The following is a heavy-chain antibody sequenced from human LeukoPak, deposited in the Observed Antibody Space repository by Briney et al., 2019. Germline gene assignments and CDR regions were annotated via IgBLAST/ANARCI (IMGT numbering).Heavy chain of an antibody. CDR1: GFTFSSYG. D-gene: IGHD1-26*01. Sequence: PGGSLRLSCAASGFTFSSYGMPWVRQAPGKGLEWVAVISYDGSNKYYADSVKGRFTISRDNSKNTLYLQMNSLRAEDTAAYYCALGRYLYYFDYWGQGTLVTVSS. V-gene: IGHV3-30*03. J-gene: IGHJ4*02. CDR2: ISYDGSNK. CDR3: ALGRYLYYFDY.